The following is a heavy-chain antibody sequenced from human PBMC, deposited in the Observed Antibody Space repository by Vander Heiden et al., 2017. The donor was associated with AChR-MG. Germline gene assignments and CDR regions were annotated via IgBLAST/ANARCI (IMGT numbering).Heavy chain of an antibody. D-gene: IGHD1-26*01. J-gene: IGHJ4*02. CDR2: INPSGGST. V-gene: IGHV1-46*01. CDR3: ARGGVYSGSYYGFDYFDY. Sequence: QVQLVQSGAEVKKPGASVKVSCKASGYPFTSCYMHWVRQAAGQGLEWMGIINPSGGSTSYAQKFQGRVTMTRDTSTSTVYMELSSLRSEDTAVYYCARGGVYSGSYYGFDYFDYWGQGTLVTVSS. CDR1: GYPFTSCY.